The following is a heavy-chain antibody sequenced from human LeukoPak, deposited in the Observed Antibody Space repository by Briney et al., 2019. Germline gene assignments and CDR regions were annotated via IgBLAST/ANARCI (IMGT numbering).Heavy chain of an antibody. CDR1: GGSFSGYY. Sequence: SETLSLTCAVYGGSFSGYYWSWIRQPPGKGLEWIGEVNHSGSTNYNPSLKSRVTISVDTSKNQFSLKLSSVTAADTAVYYCARCAWDDGDSSSWYVDYWGQGTLVTVSS. D-gene: IGHD6-13*01. V-gene: IGHV4-34*01. CDR2: VNHSGST. J-gene: IGHJ4*02. CDR3: ARCAWDDGDSSSWYVDY.